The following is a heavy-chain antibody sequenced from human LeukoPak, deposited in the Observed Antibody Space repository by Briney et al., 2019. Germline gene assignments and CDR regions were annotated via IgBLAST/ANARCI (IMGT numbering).Heavy chain of an antibody. CDR1: GFTFSSYA. D-gene: IGHD3-22*01. J-gene: IGHJ3*02. CDR3: AKRPRDSSGYYLGAFDM. Sequence: GGSLRLSCEASGFTFSSYAMTWVRQAPGKGLEWVSGIYASGSAAHYADTVKGRFTISRDNSKNTLYLQMNSPRAEDTAVYYCAKRPRDSSGYYLGAFDMWGQGTMVTVSS. CDR2: IYASGSAA. V-gene: IGHV3-23*01.